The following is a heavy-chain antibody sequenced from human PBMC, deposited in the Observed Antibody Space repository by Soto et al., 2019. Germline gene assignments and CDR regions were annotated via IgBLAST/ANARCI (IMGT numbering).Heavy chain of an antibody. Sequence: PGGSLRLSCAASGFTFSSYSMNWVRQAPGKGLEWVSSISSSSSYIYYADSVKGRFTISRDNAKNSLYLQMNSLRAEDTAVYYCARDPPYCSSTSCYLPAFDIWGQGTMVTV. V-gene: IGHV3-21*01. D-gene: IGHD2-2*01. CDR1: GFTFSSYS. CDR2: ISSSSSYI. J-gene: IGHJ3*02. CDR3: ARDPPYCSSTSCYLPAFDI.